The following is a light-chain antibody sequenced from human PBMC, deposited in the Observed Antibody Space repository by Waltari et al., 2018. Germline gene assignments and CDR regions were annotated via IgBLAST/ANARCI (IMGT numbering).Light chain of an antibody. CDR3: CSYAASSSLV. J-gene: IGLJ3*02. V-gene: IGLV2-23*01. CDR2: DGR. CDR1: SSDGGSYNL. Sequence: QSALTQPASVSGFPGQSITISCTGTSSDGGSYNLVSWYQRYLVKAPKLMLYDGRKRPSGVSNRLAGSKAANTASVTISGLQAEDEADYYCCSYAASSSLVFGGGTKLTVL.